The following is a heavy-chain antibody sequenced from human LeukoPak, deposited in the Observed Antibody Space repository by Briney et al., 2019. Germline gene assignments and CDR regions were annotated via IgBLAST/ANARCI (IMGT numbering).Heavy chain of an antibody. CDR1: GGSFSGYY. D-gene: IGHD6-6*01. J-gene: IGHJ4*02. CDR3: ARRVYSSSSV. CDR2: INHSGST. V-gene: IGHV4-34*01. Sequence: PSETLSLTCAVYGGSFSGYYWSWIRQPPGKGLEWIGEINHSGSTNYNPSLKSRVTISVDTSKNQFSLKLSSVTAADTAVYYRARRVYSSSSVWGQGTLVTVSS.